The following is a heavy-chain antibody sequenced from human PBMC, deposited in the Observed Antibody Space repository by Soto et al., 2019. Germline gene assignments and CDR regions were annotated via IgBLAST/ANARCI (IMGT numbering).Heavy chain of an antibody. CDR3: AKDVTGTAYYYYYYGMDV. V-gene: IGHV3-30*18. D-gene: IGHD1-20*01. CDR2: ISYDGSNK. Sequence: QVQLVESGGGVVQPGRSLRLSCAASGFTLSSYGMHWVRQAPGKGLEWVAVISYDGSNKYYADSVKGRFTISRDNSKNTLYLQMNSLRAEDTAVYYCAKDVTGTAYYYYYYGMDVWGQGTTVTVSS. CDR1: GFTLSSYG. J-gene: IGHJ6*02.